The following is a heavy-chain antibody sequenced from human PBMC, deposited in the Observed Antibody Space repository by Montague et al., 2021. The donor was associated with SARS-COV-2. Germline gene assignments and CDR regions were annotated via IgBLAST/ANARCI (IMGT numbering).Heavy chain of an antibody. J-gene: IGHJ6*02. V-gene: IGHV3-30*04. Sequence: SLRLSCAASGFTFSSYAMHWFRQAPGKGLEWVAVISYDGSNKYYADSVKGRFTISRDNSKNTPYLQMNSLRAEDTAVYYCARDLGFYGMDVWGQGTTVTVSS. CDR1: GFTFSSYA. CDR2: ISYDGSNK. CDR3: ARDLGFYGMDV.